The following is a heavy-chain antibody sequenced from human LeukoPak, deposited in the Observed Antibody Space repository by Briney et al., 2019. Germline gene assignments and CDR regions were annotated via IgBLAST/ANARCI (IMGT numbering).Heavy chain of an antibody. CDR1: GFTFSSAW. CDR3: TTGPFDYYGSASYLANGMDV. D-gene: IGHD3-10*01. CDR2: IKSKTDGGTT. Sequence: GGSLRLSCAASGFTFSSAWMSWVRQAPGKGLEWVGRIKSKTDGGTTDYTAPVKGRFTIARDDSKNTLYLQMNSLKTGDTAVYYCTTGPFDYYGSASYLANGMDVWGQGTTVTVSS. V-gene: IGHV3-15*01. J-gene: IGHJ6*02.